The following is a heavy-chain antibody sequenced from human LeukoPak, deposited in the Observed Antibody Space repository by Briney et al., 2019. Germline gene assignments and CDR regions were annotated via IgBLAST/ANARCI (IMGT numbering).Heavy chain of an antibody. J-gene: IGHJ6*02. CDR1: GYAFTGYS. CDR3: ARAGSSGYRGDYYYYGMDV. CDR2: INPKSGGT. Sequence: ASVKVSCKASGYAFTGYSMHWVRQAPGQGLEWMGWINPKSGGTNYAQKFQGRVTMTRDTSISTAYMELSRLRSDDTAVYYCARAGSSGYRGDYYYYGMDVWGQGTTVTVSS. D-gene: IGHD3-22*01. V-gene: IGHV1-2*02.